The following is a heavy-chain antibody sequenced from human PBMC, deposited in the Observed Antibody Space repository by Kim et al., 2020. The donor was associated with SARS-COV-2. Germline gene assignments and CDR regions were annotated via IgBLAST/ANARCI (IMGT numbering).Heavy chain of an antibody. J-gene: IGHJ4*02. V-gene: IGHV4-34*01. Sequence: SETLSLTCAVYGGSFSGYYWSWIRQPPGKGLEWIGEINHSGSTNYNPSLKSRVTISVDTSKNQFSLKLSSVTAADTAVYYCARASRCSRGGSCPFDYWGQGTLVTVSS. CDR3: ARASRCSRGGSCPFDY. CDR2: INHSGST. D-gene: IGHD2-15*01. CDR1: GGSFSGYY.